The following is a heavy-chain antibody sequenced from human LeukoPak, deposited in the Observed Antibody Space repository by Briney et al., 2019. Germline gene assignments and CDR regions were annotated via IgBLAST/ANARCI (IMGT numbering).Heavy chain of an antibody. CDR2: ISSSSSYI. V-gene: IGHV3-21*01. CDR1: GFTFSGYS. J-gene: IGHJ4*02. CDR3: ASHPYSSSWYVYY. D-gene: IGHD6-13*01. Sequence: PGGSLRLSCAASGFTFSGYSMNWVRQAPGKGLEWVSSISSSSSYIYYADSVKGRFTIFRDNAKNSLYLQMNSLRAEDTAVYYCASHPYSSSWYVYYWGQGTLVTVSS.